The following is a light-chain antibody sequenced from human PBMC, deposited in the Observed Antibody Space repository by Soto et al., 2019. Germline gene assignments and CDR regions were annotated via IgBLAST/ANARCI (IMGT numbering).Light chain of an antibody. CDR1: SFNIGSNY. CDR3: SAWDDSLSGYV. J-gene: IGLJ1*01. Sequence: LTQAPSASGTPGQRVTISCSGSSFNIGSNYVYWYQQLPGTAPKLVIFRNDQRPSGIPDRISGSKSGTSASLAISGLRNEDEADYYCSAWDDSLSGYVFGTGTKVTVL. V-gene: IGLV1-47*01. CDR2: RND.